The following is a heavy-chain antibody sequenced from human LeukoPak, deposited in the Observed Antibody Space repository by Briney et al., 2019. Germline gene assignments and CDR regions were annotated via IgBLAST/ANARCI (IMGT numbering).Heavy chain of an antibody. J-gene: IGHJ6*03. CDR3: VRVQLELRGYYYYMDV. Sequence: PSETLSLTCTVSGGSISSGSYYWSWIRQPAGKGLEWIGRIYTSGSTNYNPSLKSRVTISVDTSKNQFSLKLSSVTAADTAVYYCVRVQLELRGYYYYMDVWGKGTTVTVSS. V-gene: IGHV4-61*02. CDR1: GGSISSGSYY. D-gene: IGHD1-7*01. CDR2: IYTSGST.